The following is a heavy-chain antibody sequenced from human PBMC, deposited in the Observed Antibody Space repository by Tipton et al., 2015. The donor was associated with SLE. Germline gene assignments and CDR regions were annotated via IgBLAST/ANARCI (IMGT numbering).Heavy chain of an antibody. J-gene: IGHJ1*01. V-gene: IGHV4-38-2*02. Sequence: TLSLTCTVSSDSMSSYYWGWIRQPPGKGLEWIGTIYHSGSTYYNPSLKSRVTISVDTSKNQFSLKLSSVTAADTAVYYCAVGYCSSTSCQREYFQHWGQGTLVTVSS. CDR2: IYHSGST. CDR1: SDSMSSYY. D-gene: IGHD2-2*01. CDR3: AVGYCSSTSCQREYFQH.